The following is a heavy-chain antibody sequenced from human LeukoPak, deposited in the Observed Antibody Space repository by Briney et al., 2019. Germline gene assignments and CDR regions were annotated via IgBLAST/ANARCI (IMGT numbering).Heavy chain of an antibody. Sequence: GGSLTLSCSASGFTFSFYPMIWVRQARGEGLEWVSAISDSGGSTYYAESVKGRFTISRDNSKNQLSLKMNSMSAADTAVYYCAKATRSYYDSSGYGRAWGQGTLVTVSS. J-gene: IGHJ5*02. CDR2: ISDSGGST. CDR1: GFTFSFYP. D-gene: IGHD3-22*01. CDR3: AKATRSYYDSSGYGRA. V-gene: IGHV3-23*01.